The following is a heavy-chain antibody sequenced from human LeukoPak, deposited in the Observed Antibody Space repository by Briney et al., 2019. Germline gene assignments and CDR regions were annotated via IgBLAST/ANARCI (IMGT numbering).Heavy chain of an antibody. CDR3: ARGRVEVVSTIPHYFDF. Sequence: KASETLSLTCDVSGASISSVSYYWGWIRQPPGKELEWIGSIFFRGNAYYNPSLKSRVTISVDMFENQFSLNLTSVTAADTAIYYCARGRVEVVSTIPHYFDFWGQGILVTVPS. V-gene: IGHV4-39*02. CDR1: GASISSVSYY. CDR2: IFFRGNA. J-gene: IGHJ4*02. D-gene: IGHD2-8*02.